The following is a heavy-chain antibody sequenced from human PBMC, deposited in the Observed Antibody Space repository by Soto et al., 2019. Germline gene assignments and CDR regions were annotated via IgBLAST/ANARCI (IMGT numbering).Heavy chain of an antibody. J-gene: IGHJ4*02. Sequence: GGSLRLSCAACGFTFSSYAMHWVRQAPGKGLEWVAVISYDGSNKYYADSVKGRFTISRDNSKNTLYLQMNSLRAEDTAVYYCAREKRPRFLEWLPYFDYWGQGTLVTVSS. CDR2: ISYDGSNK. V-gene: IGHV3-30-3*01. CDR3: AREKRPRFLEWLPYFDY. D-gene: IGHD3-3*01. CDR1: GFTFSSYA.